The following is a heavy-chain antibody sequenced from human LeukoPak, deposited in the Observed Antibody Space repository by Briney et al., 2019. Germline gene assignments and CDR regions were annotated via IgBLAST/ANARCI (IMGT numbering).Heavy chain of an antibody. Sequence: GGSLRLSCAASGFTFSSYGMHSVRQAPGKGLEWVAVIRYVGSDKYYADSVKGRFTISRDNSQNTMYLQMNSLRVEDTAVYYCARENDYALDYWGQGTLVTVSS. J-gene: IGHJ4*02. CDR3: ARENDYALDY. V-gene: IGHV3-30*12. CDR1: GFTFSSYG. CDR2: IRYVGSDK. D-gene: IGHD4-17*01.